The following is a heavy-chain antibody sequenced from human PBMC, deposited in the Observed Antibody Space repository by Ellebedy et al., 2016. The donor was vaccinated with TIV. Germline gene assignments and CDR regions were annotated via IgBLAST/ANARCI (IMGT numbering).Heavy chain of an antibody. J-gene: IGHJ4*02. CDR3: ARDLGYSAGF. Sequence: ASVKVSCKASGYTFTDYYMHWVRQAPGQGLEWMGWINPNSGGTKYAQKFQGRVTMTRDTSISTVYMELSRLRSDDTAVYYCARDLGYSAGFWGQGTLVTVSS. CDR1: GYTFTDYY. V-gene: IGHV1-2*02. CDR2: INPNSGGT. D-gene: IGHD5-18*01.